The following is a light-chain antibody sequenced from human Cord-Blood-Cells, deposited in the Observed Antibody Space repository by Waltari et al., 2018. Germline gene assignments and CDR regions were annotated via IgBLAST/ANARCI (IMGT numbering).Light chain of an antibody. CDR1: QSISSY. Sequence: DIQMTQSPSSLSASVGDRVTITCRASQSISSYLNWYQQKPGKAPKLLIYAASILQSGVPSRFSGSGSGTDFTLTFSSLQPEDFATYYCQQSYSTPYTFGQGTKLEIK. V-gene: IGKV1-39*01. CDR3: QQSYSTPYT. CDR2: AAS. J-gene: IGKJ2*01.